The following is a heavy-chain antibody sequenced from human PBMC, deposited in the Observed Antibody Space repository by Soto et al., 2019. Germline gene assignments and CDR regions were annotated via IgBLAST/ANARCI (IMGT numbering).Heavy chain of an antibody. CDR1: GFTFDDYA. CDR3: AKDFGAYYYDYMDV. CDR2: ISWNSGKI. Sequence: VQLVESGGGLVQPGRSLRLSCAASGFTFDDYAMHWVRQAPGKGLEWVSYISWNSGKIDYADSVKGRFTISRDNARNSLYLQMNSLRAEDTALYYCAKDFGAYYYDYMDVWGKGTTVTVSS. D-gene: IGHD3-10*01. V-gene: IGHV3-9*01. J-gene: IGHJ6*03.